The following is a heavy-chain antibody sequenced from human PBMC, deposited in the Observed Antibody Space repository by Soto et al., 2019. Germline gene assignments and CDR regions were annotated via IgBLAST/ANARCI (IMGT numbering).Heavy chain of an antibody. CDR2: ISSNGGTT. Sequence: EVQLAESGGGMVQPGGSLRLSCVASGFTFSSYDMHWVRQAPGKGLEYVSSISSNGGTTYYGNSVKGRFTISRDNSKKTLYLQMGSLRAEDMAVYYCVRRVSGNYDYWGQGTLVNVSS. V-gene: IGHV3-64*01. J-gene: IGHJ4*02. CDR1: GFTFSSYD. CDR3: VRRVSGNYDY. D-gene: IGHD1-7*01.